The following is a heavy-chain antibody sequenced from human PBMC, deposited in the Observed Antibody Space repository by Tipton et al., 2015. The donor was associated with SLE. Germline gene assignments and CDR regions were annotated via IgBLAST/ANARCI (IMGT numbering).Heavy chain of an antibody. CDR2: IYYSGST. D-gene: IGHD3-22*01. V-gene: IGHV4-30-4*01. CDR1: GGSISSGDYY. J-gene: IGHJ3*02. Sequence: LRLSCTVSGGSISSGDYYWSWIRQPPGKGLEWIGYIYYSGSTYYNTSLKSRVTISVDTSKNQFSLKLSSVTAADTAGYYCARGRVDYDSSGYYTGNAFEIWGQGTMVTVSS. CDR3: ARGRVDYDSSGYYTGNAFEI.